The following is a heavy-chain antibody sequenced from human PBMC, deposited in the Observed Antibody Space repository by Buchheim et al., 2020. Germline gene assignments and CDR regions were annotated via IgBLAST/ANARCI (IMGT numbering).Heavy chain of an antibody. J-gene: IGHJ4*02. Sequence: EVHLVESGGDLVQPGESLRLSCAASGFTVNNKYMTWVRQAPGKGLECVSIIHGGGATYYAESVKGRFTISRDNSRNILYLYMNSLRVEDTAVYYCASRPDGDYPSFDFWGLGTL. CDR1: GFTVNNKY. CDR3: ASRPDGDYPSFDF. CDR2: IHGGGAT. D-gene: IGHD4-17*01. V-gene: IGHV3-66*01.